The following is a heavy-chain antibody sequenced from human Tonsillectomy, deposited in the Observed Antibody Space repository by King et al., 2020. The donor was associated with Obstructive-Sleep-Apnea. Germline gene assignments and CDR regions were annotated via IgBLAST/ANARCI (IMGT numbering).Heavy chain of an antibody. CDR3: ARVSHNYYYYGMDV. Sequence: VQLQESGPGLVKPSETLSLTCTVSGGSISSYYWSWIRQPPGKGLEWIGYIYYSGSTNYNPSLKSRVTISVDTSKNQFSLKLSSVTAAYTAVYYCARVSHNYYYYGMDVWGQGTTVTVSS. J-gene: IGHJ6*02. V-gene: IGHV4-59*01. CDR1: GGSISSYY. CDR2: IYYSGST.